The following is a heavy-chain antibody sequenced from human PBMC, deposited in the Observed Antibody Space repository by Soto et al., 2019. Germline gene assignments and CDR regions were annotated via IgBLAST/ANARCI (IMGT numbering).Heavy chain of an antibody. J-gene: IGHJ4*02. D-gene: IGHD2-15*01. CDR3: AKEGYCSGGSCYFDY. CDR1: GFTFDDYA. Sequence: EVQLVESGGGLVQPGRSLRLSCAASGFTFDDYAMHWVRQAPGKGLEWVSGISWNSGSIGYADSVKGRFTISRDNAKNSLYLQMNSLRAEDTALYYCAKEGYCSGGSCYFDYWGQGPLVTVSS. V-gene: IGHV3-9*01. CDR2: ISWNSGSI.